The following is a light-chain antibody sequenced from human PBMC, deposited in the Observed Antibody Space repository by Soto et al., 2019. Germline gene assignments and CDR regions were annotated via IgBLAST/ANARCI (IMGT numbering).Light chain of an antibody. CDR1: QTISTW. Sequence: DIQMTHSPGTRGTSXLGGVTVTXXXSQTISTWLAWYQQKPGKAPKLLIYDASSLESGVPSRFSGSGSGREFTLTISSLQPDDFATYYCQQYNSYSALTFGGGTKVDIK. V-gene: IGKV1-5*01. CDR3: QQYNSYSALT. CDR2: DAS. J-gene: IGKJ4*01.